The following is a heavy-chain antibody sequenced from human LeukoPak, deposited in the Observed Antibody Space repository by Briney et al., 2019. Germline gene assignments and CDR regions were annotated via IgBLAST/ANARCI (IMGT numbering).Heavy chain of an antibody. D-gene: IGHD3-22*01. Sequence: PGRSLRLSCAASGFTFSSHGMHWVRQAPGKGLEWVAVIWYDGSNKYYADSVKGRFTISRDNSKNTLYLQMNSLRAEDTAVYYCARDSYHYYDSSGYALGIDYWGQGTLVTVSS. V-gene: IGHV3-33*01. CDR1: GFTFSSHG. CDR2: IWYDGSNK. J-gene: IGHJ4*02. CDR3: ARDSYHYYDSSGYALGIDY.